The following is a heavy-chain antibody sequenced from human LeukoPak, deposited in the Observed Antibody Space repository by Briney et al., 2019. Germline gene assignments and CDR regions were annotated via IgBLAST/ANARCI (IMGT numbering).Heavy chain of an antibody. V-gene: IGHV4-39*01. J-gene: IGHJ4*02. CDR2: IYYSGST. D-gene: IGHD6-13*01. CDR3: ARQGGRSSSWSKKIFDY. CDR1: GGSISSSSYY. Sequence: SETLSLTCTVSGGSISSSSYYWGWIRQPPGKGLEWIGSIYYSGSTYYNPSLKSRVTISVDTSKNQFSLKLSSVTAADTAVYYCARQGGRSSSWSKKIFDYWGQGTLVTVSS.